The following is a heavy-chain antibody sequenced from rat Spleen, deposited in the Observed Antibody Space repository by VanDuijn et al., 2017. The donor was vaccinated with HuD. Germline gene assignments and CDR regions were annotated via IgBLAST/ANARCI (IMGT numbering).Heavy chain of an antibody. Sequence: EVQLVESGGGLVQPGRSLKLSCVASGFTFHSYWMAWIRRAPGKGLEWIASIPSTGGSTSYSDSVKGRFTVSRDNAKSTLYLQMDSLRSEDTATYYCARHGFGWGQGTLVTVSS. V-gene: IGHV5-31*01. D-gene: IGHD4-6*01. J-gene: IGHJ3*01. CDR2: IPSTGGST. CDR1: GFTFHSYW. CDR3: ARHGFG.